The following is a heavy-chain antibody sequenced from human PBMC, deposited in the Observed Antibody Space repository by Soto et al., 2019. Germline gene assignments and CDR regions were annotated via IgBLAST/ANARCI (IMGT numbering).Heavy chain of an antibody. J-gene: IGHJ5*02. Sequence: SETLSLTCTVSGGSISSGDYYWSWIRQPPGKGLEWIGYIYYSGSTYYNPSLKSRVTISVDTSKNQFSLKLSSVTAADTAVYYCARGILYVQGFGNWFDPWGQGTLVTVSS. CDR2: IYYSGST. D-gene: IGHD3-16*01. CDR1: GGSISSGDYY. V-gene: IGHV4-30-4*01. CDR3: ARGILYVQGFGNWFDP.